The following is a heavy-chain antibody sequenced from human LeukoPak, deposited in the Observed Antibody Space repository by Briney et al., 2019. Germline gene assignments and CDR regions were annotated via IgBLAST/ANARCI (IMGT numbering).Heavy chain of an antibody. D-gene: IGHD3-22*01. CDR3: ARDSNYYDSSRPNYYYYYMDV. V-gene: IGHV4-34*01. J-gene: IGHJ6*03. Sequence: SETLSLTCAVYGGSFSGYYWSWIRQPPGKGLEWIGEINHSGSTNYNPSLKSRVTISVDTSKDQFSLKLSSVTAADTAVYYCARDSNYYDSSRPNYYYYYMDVWGKGTTVTVSS. CDR1: GGSFSGYY. CDR2: INHSGST.